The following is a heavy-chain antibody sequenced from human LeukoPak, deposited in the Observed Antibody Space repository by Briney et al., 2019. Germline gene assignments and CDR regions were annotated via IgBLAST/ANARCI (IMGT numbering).Heavy chain of an antibody. D-gene: IGHD3-10*01. CDR3: ARGYYPPRWYFDL. V-gene: IGHV4-34*01. CDR1: GGSFSSYS. J-gene: IGHJ2*01. Sequence: SETLSLTCALYGGSFSSYSWSWTWIRQTPEKGLEWIGEIIEKGNANYNPSLKSRATIDLDTSKNQFSLKLTSMTAADTAMYYCARGYYPPRWYFDLWGRGTLVTVSS. CDR2: IIEKGNA.